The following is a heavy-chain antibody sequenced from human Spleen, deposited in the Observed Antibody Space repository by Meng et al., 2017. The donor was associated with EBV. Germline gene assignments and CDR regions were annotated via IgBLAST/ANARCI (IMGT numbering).Heavy chain of an antibody. J-gene: IGHJ4*02. CDR3: ARDQAAGRRSYGALDS. Sequence: LVGHWGAVVTPGVVPRSSCAASGFTFRSFAMPWVRQAPGKGLEWVAVISFDRSNKYDADSVKRRFTISRDNSKNTLYLQMNSLTPEGTAVYYCARDQAAGRRSYGALDSWGQGTLVTVSS. CDR2: ISFDRSNK. V-gene: IGHV3-30-3*01. CDR1: GFTFRSFA. D-gene: IGHD3-10*01.